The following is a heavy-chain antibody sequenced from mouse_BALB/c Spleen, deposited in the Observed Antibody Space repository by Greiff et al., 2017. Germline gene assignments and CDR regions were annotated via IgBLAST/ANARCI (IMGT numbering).Heavy chain of an antibody. Sequence: DVHLVESGGGLVQPGGSLNLSCAASGFTFSGYTMTWVRQTPGKRLEWVAYISNGGGSTYYTDTVKGRFTISSDNAKNTLYLQMSSLKSEDTAMYYCARYDYGGYAMDYWGQGTSVTVSS. CDR2: ISNGGGST. J-gene: IGHJ4*01. CDR1: GFTFSGYT. D-gene: IGHD2-4*01. V-gene: IGHV5-12-2*01. CDR3: ARYDYGGYAMDY.